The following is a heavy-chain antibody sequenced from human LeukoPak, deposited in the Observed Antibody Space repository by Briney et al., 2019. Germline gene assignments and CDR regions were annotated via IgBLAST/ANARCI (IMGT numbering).Heavy chain of an antibody. D-gene: IGHD5-24*01. CDR2: ISRRVGNT. Sequence: GGXXRLSXAXSGXXFSRYAMTWVRQARGKGGEGVSAISRRVGNTYYADSVKGQFPLSRDNSKNTLYLQLNSLRAEDTAVYYCARDADPRTDSYNGNYFDCWGQGTLVTVSS. CDR1: GXXFSRYA. V-gene: IGHV3-23*01. CDR3: ARDADPRTDSYNGNYFDC. J-gene: IGHJ4*02.